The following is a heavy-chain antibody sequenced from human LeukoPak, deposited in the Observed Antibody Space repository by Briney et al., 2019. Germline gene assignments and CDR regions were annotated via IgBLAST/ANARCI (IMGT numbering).Heavy chain of an antibody. Sequence: SVKVSCKASGGTFSSYAISWVRQAPGQGLEWMGGIIPIFGTANYAQTFQGRVTITADESTSTAYMELSSLRSEDTAVYYCAREVEALYYYYYMDVWGKGTTVTVSS. D-gene: IGHD5-24*01. CDR2: IIPIFGTA. J-gene: IGHJ6*03. CDR3: AREVEALYYYYYMDV. V-gene: IGHV1-69*13. CDR1: GGTFSSYA.